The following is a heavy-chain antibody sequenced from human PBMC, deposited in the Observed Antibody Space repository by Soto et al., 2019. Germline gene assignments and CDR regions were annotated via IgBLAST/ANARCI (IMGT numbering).Heavy chain of an antibody. CDR1: CYTFTSYG. CDR2: ISAYNGNT. Sequence: ASVKVSYKASCYTFTSYGISWVRQAPGQGLEWMGWISAYNGNTNYAQKLQGRVTMTTDTSTSTAYMELSSLRSEDTAVYYCARGIRGDYYCGMDVWGQGTTVTVSS. D-gene: IGHD5-18*01. J-gene: IGHJ6*02. CDR3: ARGIRGDYYCGMDV. V-gene: IGHV1-18*01.